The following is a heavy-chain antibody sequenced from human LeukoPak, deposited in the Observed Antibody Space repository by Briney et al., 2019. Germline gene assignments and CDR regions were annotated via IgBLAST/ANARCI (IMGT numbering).Heavy chain of an antibody. V-gene: IGHV1-18*01. J-gene: IGHJ4*02. CDR1: GYTSTSYG. Sequence: VASVKVSCKASGYTSTSYGISWVRQAPGQGLEWMGWISAYNGNTNYAQRLQGRVTMTTDTSTGTAYMELRSLRSDDTAVYYCAGGYCSSTSCYTLDYWGQGTLVTVSS. D-gene: IGHD2-2*02. CDR2: ISAYNGNT. CDR3: AGGYCSSTSCYTLDY.